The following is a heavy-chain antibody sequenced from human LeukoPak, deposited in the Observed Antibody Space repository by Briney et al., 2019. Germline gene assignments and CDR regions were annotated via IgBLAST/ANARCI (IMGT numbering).Heavy chain of an antibody. Sequence: ASVKASSKASGYTFTGYYMHWVRQAPGQGLEWMGWINPNSGGTNYAQKFQGRVTMTRDTSISTAYMELSRLRSDDTAVYYCARGSSSWVEAENYFDYWGQGTLVTVSS. D-gene: IGHD6-13*01. CDR3: ARGSSSWVEAENYFDY. V-gene: IGHV1-2*02. J-gene: IGHJ4*02. CDR2: INPNSGGT. CDR1: GYTFTGYY.